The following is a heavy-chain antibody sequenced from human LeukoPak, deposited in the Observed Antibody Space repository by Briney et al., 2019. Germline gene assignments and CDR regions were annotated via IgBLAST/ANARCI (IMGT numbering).Heavy chain of an antibody. J-gene: IGHJ4*02. CDR1: GFSFSTSA. Sequence: GGSLRLSCAASGFSFSTSAMTWVRQAPGKGLEWVSVIYSGGSTYYADSVKGRFTISRDNSKNTLYLQMNSLRAEDTAVYYCARDPPYYYDSSGPDDYWGQGTLVTVSS. D-gene: IGHD3-22*01. CDR2: IYSGGST. CDR3: ARDPPYYYDSSGPDDY. V-gene: IGHV3-66*01.